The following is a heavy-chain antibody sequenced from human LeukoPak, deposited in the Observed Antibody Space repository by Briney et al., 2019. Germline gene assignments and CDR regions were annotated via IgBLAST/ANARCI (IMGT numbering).Heavy chain of an antibody. D-gene: IGHD1-26*01. V-gene: IGHV5-51*01. CDR3: ARHPARRTSGAFDI. J-gene: IGHJ3*02. CDR1: GYSFTSYW. Sequence: GESLKISCTGSGYSFTSYWIGWVRQMPRQGLEWMGFIYPGDSDTRYSPSFQGQVTISADKSISTAYLQWSSLKASDTAVYYCARHPARRTSGAFDIGGQGTMVTVSS. CDR2: IYPGDSDT.